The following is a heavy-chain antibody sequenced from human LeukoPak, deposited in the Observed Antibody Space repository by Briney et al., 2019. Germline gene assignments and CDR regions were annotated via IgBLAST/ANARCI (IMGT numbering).Heavy chain of an antibody. CDR1: GFTFSNAW. D-gene: IGHD3-10*01. V-gene: IGHV3-15*01. CDR3: ARGIANLEVRGVISYYYYGMDV. CDR2: IKSKTDGGTT. J-gene: IGHJ6*02. Sequence: GGSLRLSCAASGFTFSNAWMSWVRQAPGKGLEWVGRIKSKTDGGTTDYAAPVKGRFTISRDDSKNTLYLQMNSLRAEDTAVYYCARGIANLEVRGVISYYYYGMDVWGQGTTVTVSS.